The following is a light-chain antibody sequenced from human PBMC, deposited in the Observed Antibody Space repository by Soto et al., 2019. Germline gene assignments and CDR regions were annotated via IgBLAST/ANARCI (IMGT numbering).Light chain of an antibody. CDR1: QSVSRY. V-gene: IGKV3-15*01. CDR3: QRYDHWPPWT. Sequence: EIVLTQSPATLSVSPGEGATLSCRASQSVSRYLAWYQKKPGQAPRLLLYDASIRATGIPVRFSGSGSGTELTLTISNLQSEDFAVYYCQRYDHWPPWTFGQGTNVYIK. CDR2: DAS. J-gene: IGKJ1*01.